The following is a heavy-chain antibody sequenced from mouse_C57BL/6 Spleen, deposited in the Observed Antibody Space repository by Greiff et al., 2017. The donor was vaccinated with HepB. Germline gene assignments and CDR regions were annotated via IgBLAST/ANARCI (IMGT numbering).Heavy chain of an antibody. D-gene: IGHD1-1*01. CDR3: AREEITTGGAY. V-gene: IGHV3-6*01. CDR1: GYSITSGYY. J-gene: IGHJ3*01. Sequence: VQLKESGPGLVKPSQSLSLTCSVTGYSITSGYYWNWIRQFPGNKLEWMGYISYDGSNNYNPSLKNRISITRDTSKNQFFLKLNSVTTEDTATYYCAREEITTGGAYWGQGTLVTVSA. CDR2: ISYDGSN.